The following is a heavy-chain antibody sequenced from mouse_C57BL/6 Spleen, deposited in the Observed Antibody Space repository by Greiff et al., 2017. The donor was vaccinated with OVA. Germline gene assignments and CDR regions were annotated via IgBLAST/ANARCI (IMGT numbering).Heavy chain of an antibody. V-gene: IGHV1-39*01. CDR2: INPNYGTT. CDR1: GYSFTDYN. Sequence: VQLQQSGPELVKPGASVKISCKASGYSFTDYNMNWVKQSNGKSLEWIGVINPNYGTTSYNQKFKGKATLTVDQSSSTAYMQLNSLTSDDSAVDYCATPCITTVVSRYWYFDVWGTGTTVTVSS. J-gene: IGHJ1*03. CDR3: ATPCITTVVSRYWYFDV. D-gene: IGHD1-1*01.